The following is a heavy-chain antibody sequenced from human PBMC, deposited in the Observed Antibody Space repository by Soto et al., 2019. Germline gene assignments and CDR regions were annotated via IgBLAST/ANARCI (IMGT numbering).Heavy chain of an antibody. CDR2: IKSKTDGGTT. CDR1: GFTFSNAW. Sequence: GGSLRLSCAASGFTFSNAWMSWVRQAPGKGLEWVGRIKSKTDGGTTDYAAPVKGRSTISRDDSKNTLYLQMNSLKTEDTAVYYCATPWGYFDWLSYFDYWGQGTLVTVSS. D-gene: IGHD3-9*01. J-gene: IGHJ4*02. V-gene: IGHV3-15*01. CDR3: ATPWGYFDWLSYFDY.